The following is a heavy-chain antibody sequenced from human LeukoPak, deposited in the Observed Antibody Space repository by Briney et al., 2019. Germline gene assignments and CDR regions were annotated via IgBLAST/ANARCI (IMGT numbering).Heavy chain of an antibody. J-gene: IGHJ6*02. Sequence: SETLSLTCAVSGGSISNGDYSWTWLRQPPGKGLEWIAYTHHSGTTYYNPSLKSRVTVSVDRAKNQFSLKLSSVTAADTAMYYCARYRWGMDVWGQGTTVTVSS. V-gene: IGHV4-30-2*01. D-gene: IGHD7-27*01. CDR2: THHSGTT. CDR1: GGSISNGDYS. CDR3: ARYRWGMDV.